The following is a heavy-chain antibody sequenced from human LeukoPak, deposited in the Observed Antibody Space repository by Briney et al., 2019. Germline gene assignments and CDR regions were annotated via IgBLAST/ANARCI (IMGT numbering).Heavy chain of an antibody. CDR3: ARDNIVSSVYDY. D-gene: IGHD5-12*01. V-gene: IGHV1-18*01. Sequence: ASMKVSCKASGYTFTSYGLSWVRQAPGQGLEWLGWISGYNGNTSYAQKVQGRVTMTTDTSTSTAYMELRSLTSDDTAVYYCARDNIVSSVYDYWGQGTLVTVSS. CDR1: GYTFTSYG. CDR2: ISGYNGNT. J-gene: IGHJ4*02.